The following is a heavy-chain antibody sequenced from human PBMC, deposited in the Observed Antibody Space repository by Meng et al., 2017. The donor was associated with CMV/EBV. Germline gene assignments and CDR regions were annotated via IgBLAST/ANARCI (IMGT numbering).Heavy chain of an antibody. CDR3: TTGGSSSYYYYGMDV. D-gene: IGHD6-6*01. J-gene: IGHJ6*02. CDR2: IKQDGSEK. V-gene: IGHV3-7*01. Sequence: GESLKISCAASGFTFSSYWMSWVRQAPGKGLEWVANIKQDGSEKYYVDSVKGRFTISRDNAKNSLYLQMNSLRAEDTAVYYCTTGGSSSYYYYGMDVWGQGTTVTVSS. CDR1: GFTFSSYW.